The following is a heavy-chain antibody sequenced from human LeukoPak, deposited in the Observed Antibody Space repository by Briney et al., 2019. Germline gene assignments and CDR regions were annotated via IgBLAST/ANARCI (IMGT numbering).Heavy chain of an antibody. V-gene: IGHV4-59*01. D-gene: IGHD2-15*01. J-gene: IGHJ2*01. CDR3: ATRVSGVVVAPYWYFDL. Sequence: ASETLSLTCTVSGGSISSYYWGWIRQPPGKGLEWIGYIYYTGSTNYNPSLKSRVTISVDTSKNQFSLKLSSVTAADTAVYYCATRVSGVVVAPYWYFDLWGRGTLVTVSS. CDR1: GGSISSYY. CDR2: IYYTGST.